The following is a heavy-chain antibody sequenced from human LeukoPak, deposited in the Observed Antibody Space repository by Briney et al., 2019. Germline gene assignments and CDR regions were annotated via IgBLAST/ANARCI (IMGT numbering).Heavy chain of an antibody. J-gene: IGHJ4*02. Sequence: PGGSLRLSCAPSGFTFSSYAMSWVRQAPGKGLEWIGSIYYSGSTYYNPSLKSRVTISVDTSKNQFSLKLSSVTAADTAVYYCAKDVLIIFDSSGYGSTNTSEDYWGQGTLVTVSS. CDR3: AKDVLIIFDSSGYGSTNTSEDY. CDR1: GFTFSSYA. D-gene: IGHD3-22*01. V-gene: IGHV4-59*05. CDR2: IYYSGST.